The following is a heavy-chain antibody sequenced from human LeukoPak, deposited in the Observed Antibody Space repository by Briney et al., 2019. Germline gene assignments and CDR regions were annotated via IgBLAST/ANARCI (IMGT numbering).Heavy chain of an antibody. Sequence: SGTLSLTCAVSGGSISSSNWWSWVRQPPGRGLEWIGEIYHNGSTHYNPSLKSRVTISVDKSKNQFSLKLNSVTAADTAVYYCARRMAYYYGSEAFDIWGQGTMVTVSS. CDR3: ARRMAYYYGSEAFDI. J-gene: IGHJ3*02. V-gene: IGHV4-4*02. CDR2: IYHNGST. CDR1: GGSISSSNW. D-gene: IGHD3-10*01.